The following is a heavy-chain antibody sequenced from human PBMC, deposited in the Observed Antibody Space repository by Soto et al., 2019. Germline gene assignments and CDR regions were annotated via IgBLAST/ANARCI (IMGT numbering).Heavy chain of an antibody. CDR3: ARNDWNYRYYYYYMDV. V-gene: IGHV4-59*01. CDR2: IYYSGST. J-gene: IGHJ6*03. D-gene: IGHD1-7*01. CDR1: GGSISSYY. Sequence: SETLSLTCTVSGGSISSYYWSWIRQPPGKGLEWIGYIYYSGSTNYNPSLKSRVTISVDTSKNQFSLKLSSVTAADTAVYYCARNDWNYRYYYYYMDVWGKGTKVTVSS.